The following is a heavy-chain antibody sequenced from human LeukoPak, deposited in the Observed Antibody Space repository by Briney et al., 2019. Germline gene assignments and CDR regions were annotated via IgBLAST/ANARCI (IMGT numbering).Heavy chain of an antibody. CDR3: VKDRPNYYGSEGHYYRQNGDS. J-gene: IGHJ5*01. V-gene: IGHV3-23*01. D-gene: IGHD3-22*01. CDR2: ISGRGELT. Sequence: GGSLRLSCGASGFTFSTYAMSWVRQPPGKGLEWVASISGRGELTYYTDSVRGRFTISRDNSRRTLYLQMSFLRTDDTAVYYCVKDRPNYYGSEGHYYRQNGDSWGQGTLVTVSS. CDR1: GFTFSTYA.